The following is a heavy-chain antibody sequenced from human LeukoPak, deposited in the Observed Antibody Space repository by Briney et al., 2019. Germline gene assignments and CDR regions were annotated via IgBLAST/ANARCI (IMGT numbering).Heavy chain of an antibody. CDR3: AISTSWYSGGFEY. J-gene: IGHJ4*02. V-gene: IGHV3-23*01. CDR1: GFIFSTYA. Sequence: GGSLRLSCAASGFIFSTYAMNWVRQAPGKGLEWVSAISGSHSTFYADSVKGRFTISRDNSNNTVYLQMNSLRAEDTAVYYCAISTSWYSGGFEYWGQGTRVTVSS. CDR2: ISGSHST. D-gene: IGHD6-13*01.